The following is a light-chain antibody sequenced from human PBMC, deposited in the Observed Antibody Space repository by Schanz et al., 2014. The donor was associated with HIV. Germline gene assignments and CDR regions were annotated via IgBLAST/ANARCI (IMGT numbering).Light chain of an antibody. CDR2: GAS. J-gene: IGKJ2*01. Sequence: EIVMTQSPGTLSVSPGERATLSCRASQSVSSSYLAWYQHKPGQAPRLLIYGASSRATGIPDRFSGSGSGTEFTLTISGLLPDDFATYFCQQFHTYPYTFGQGTKLEIK. CDR3: QQFHTYPYT. CDR1: QSVSSSY. V-gene: IGKV3-20*01.